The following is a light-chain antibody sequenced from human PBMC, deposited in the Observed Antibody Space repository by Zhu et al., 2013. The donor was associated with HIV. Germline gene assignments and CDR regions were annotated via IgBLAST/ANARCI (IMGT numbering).Light chain of an antibody. Sequence: DIQMTQSPSSLSASVGDTVTISCRASQTISTYLNWYQQRSENAPRLLIYAASILERGSHRGSPAVDLGQISLSPSAVCNLTILQLIYCQHSYSNVWAFGQGTK. V-gene: IGKV1-39*01. CDR1: QTISTY. CDR2: AAS. CDR3: QHSYSNVWA. J-gene: IGKJ1*01.